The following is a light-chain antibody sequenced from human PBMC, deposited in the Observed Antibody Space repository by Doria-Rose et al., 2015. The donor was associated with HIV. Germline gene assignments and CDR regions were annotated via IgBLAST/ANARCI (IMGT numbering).Light chain of an antibody. CDR1: QRVKSSY. CDR2: DAS. J-gene: IGKJ5*01. Sequence: TQSPGTLSLSPGSRATLSCRASQRVKSSYLAWYQQKPGQAPRLLIYDASTRATGIPDRFSGSGSGTDFTLTISRLEPKDVAVYYCQQYGTSRGSFGQGTRLEIK. V-gene: IGKV3-20*01. CDR3: QQYGTSRGS.